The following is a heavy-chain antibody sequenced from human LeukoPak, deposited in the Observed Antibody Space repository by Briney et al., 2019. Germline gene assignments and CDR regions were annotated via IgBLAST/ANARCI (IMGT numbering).Heavy chain of an antibody. CDR1: GYTFTRYY. V-gene: IGHV1-46*01. J-gene: IGHJ4*02. CDR3: ARDLNYDSSGYSFSGY. Sequence: GASVKDSRKASGYTFTRYYMHWVRQAPGQGLELMGIIKPSGGSTSYAQKFQGRVTMTRDTSTSTVYMELSSLRSEDTAVYYCARDLNYDSSGYSFSGYWGQGTLVTVSS. CDR2: IKPSGGST. D-gene: IGHD3-22*01.